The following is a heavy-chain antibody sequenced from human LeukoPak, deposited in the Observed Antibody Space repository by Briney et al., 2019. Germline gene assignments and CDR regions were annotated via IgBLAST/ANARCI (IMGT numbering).Heavy chain of an antibody. CDR1: GYTFTGYY. D-gene: IGHD3-22*01. CDR3: ARCGDSSGYYPFDY. J-gene: IGHJ4*02. V-gene: IGHV1-2*02. CDR2: INPNSGGT. Sequence: ASVKVSCKASGYTFTGYYMHWVRQAPGQGLEWMGWINPNSGGTNYAQKFQGRVTMTRDTSISTAYMELSRLRSDDTAVYYCARCGDSSGYYPFDYWGQGTLVTVSS.